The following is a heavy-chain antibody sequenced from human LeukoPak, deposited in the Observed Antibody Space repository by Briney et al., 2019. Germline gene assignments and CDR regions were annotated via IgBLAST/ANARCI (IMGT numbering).Heavy chain of an antibody. D-gene: IGHD1-1*01. V-gene: IGHV3-64D*06. CDR2: ISMNVQTT. CDR3: VREGLERRTNFDY. CDR1: GFIFTSHV. Sequence: GGSLRLSCSASGFIFTSHVMHWVRQAPGKGLQYVSGISMNVQTTYYAGSVKGRFTISRDSSKNTVYLQINSLTAEDTAVYYCVREGLERRTNFDYWGQGTLVSVSS. J-gene: IGHJ4*02.